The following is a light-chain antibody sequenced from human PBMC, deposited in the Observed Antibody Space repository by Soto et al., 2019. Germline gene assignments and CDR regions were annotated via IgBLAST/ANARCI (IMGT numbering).Light chain of an antibody. J-gene: IGKJ5*01. CDR3: QQYGRSPLIT. CDR2: CVS. CDR1: QTVTRSY. V-gene: IGKV3-20*01. Sequence: ELVLTKSPGTLSLSPRERDTLPCRPSQTVTRSYLSWYQNKPGQAQRLLSSCVSSRATGIPDRFSGSGSGTDFTLTISRLETEDFSVYQCQQYGRSPLITFGQGTRLEIK.